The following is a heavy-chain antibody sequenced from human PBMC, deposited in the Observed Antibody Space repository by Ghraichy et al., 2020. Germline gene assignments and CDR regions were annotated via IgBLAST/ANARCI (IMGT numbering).Heavy chain of an antibody. CDR3: ARDRQPRTGDLHAFDI. Sequence: SQTLSLTCAISGDSVSSNSVAWNWIRQSPSRGLEWLGRTYYRSKWYNDYTVSVKSRITINPDTSKNPFSLQLNSVTPEDTAVYYCARDRQPRTGDLHAFDIWGQWSLFSLSS. V-gene: IGHV6-1*01. D-gene: IGHD7-27*01. J-gene: IGHJ3*02. CDR1: GDSVSSNSVA. CDR2: TYYRSKWYN.